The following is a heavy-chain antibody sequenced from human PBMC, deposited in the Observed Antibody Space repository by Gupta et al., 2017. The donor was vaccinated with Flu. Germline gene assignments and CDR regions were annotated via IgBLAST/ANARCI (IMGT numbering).Heavy chain of an antibody. CDR2: INPHSGTT. D-gene: IGHD2-2*02. V-gene: IGHV1-2*06. CDR3: AREKFCDTTSCYRWFDP. J-gene: IGHJ5*02. CDR1: EYTLPAYY. Sequence: QVQLVQSGAEVKKPGASVKVSCKASEYTLPAYYLHWVRQAPGQGLEWMGRINPHSGTTNYEQKFQGRVTVTMDTSISTAYMDLSGLTSDDTAVYYCAREKFCDTTSCYRWFDPWGQGTLVTVSS.